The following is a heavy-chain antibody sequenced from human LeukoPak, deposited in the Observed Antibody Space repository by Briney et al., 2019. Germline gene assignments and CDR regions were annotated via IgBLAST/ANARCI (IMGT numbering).Heavy chain of an antibody. D-gene: IGHD3-9*01. J-gene: IGHJ4*02. Sequence: SETLSLTCTVSGASISSSRSFWGWIRQPPGKGLEWIVCIFSGGNTYYNPSLNSRVSISIDTSKNQFSLRLSSVTAADTAFYFCARPQLGSSAGYVDYWGQGILVTVSS. CDR1: GASISSSRSF. V-gene: IGHV4-39*01. CDR2: IFSGGNT. CDR3: ARPQLGSSAGYVDY.